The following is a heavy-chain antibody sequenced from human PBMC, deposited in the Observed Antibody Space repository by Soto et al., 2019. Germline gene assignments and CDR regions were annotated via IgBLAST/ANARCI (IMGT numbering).Heavy chain of an antibody. CDR2: INAGNANT. CDR1: GYTFTNYA. Sequence: ASVKVSCKASGYTFTNYAIHWVRQAPGQRLEWMGWINAGNANTKYSQKFQDRVTITGDTSASTTYMDLSSLKASDTAMYYCARTFGDYVSYGDYWGQGTQVTVSS. V-gene: IGHV1-3*01. CDR3: ARTFGDYVSYGDY. D-gene: IGHD4-17*01. J-gene: IGHJ4*02.